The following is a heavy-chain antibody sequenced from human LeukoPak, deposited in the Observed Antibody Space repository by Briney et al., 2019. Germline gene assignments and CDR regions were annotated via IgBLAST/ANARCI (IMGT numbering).Heavy chain of an antibody. CDR2: INHSGST. CDR3: ATLGGDCGGDCYSFRFDP. CDR1: GGSFSGYY. J-gene: IGHJ5*02. D-gene: IGHD2-21*02. Sequence: SETLSLTCAVYGGSFSGYYWSWIRQPPGKGLEWIGEINHSGSTNYNPSLKSRVTISVDTSKNQFSLKLSSVTAADTAVYYCATLGGDCGGDCYSFRFDPWGQGTLVTVSS. V-gene: IGHV4-34*01.